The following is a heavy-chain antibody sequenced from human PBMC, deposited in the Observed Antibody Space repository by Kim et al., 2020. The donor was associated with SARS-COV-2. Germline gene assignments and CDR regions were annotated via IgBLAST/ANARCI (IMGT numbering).Heavy chain of an antibody. J-gene: IGHJ6*02. CDR1: GGSISSYY. Sequence: SETLSLTCTVSGGSISSYYWSWIRQPPGKGLEWIGYIYYSGSTNYNPSLKSRVTISVDTSKNQFSLKLSSVTAADTAVYYCARVPTVTSWGVDYYYYGMDVLGQGTTVTVSS. CDR2: IYYSGST. CDR3: ARVPTVTSWGVDYYYYGMDV. V-gene: IGHV4-59*01. D-gene: IGHD4-17*01.